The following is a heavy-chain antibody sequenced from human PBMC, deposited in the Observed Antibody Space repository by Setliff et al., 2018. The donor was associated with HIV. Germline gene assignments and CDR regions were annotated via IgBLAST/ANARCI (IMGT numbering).Heavy chain of an antibody. J-gene: IGHJ4*02. Sequence: PGGSLRLSCAASGFSFDDFAMHWVRQAPGKGLEWVSLITGNGVSTYYADSVKGRFTISRDNSKNSLHLQMNSLRVEDTAVYFCARWGSGSYERVFDYWGQGMLVTVSS. CDR3: ARWGSGSYERVFDY. D-gene: IGHD1-26*01. V-gene: IGHV3-43D*04. CDR1: GFSFDDFA. CDR2: ITGNGVST.